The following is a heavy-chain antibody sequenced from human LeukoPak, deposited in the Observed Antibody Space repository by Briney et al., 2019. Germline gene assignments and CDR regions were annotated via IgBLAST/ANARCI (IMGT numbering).Heavy chain of an antibody. J-gene: IGHJ4*02. Sequence: GGSLRLSCAGSGFSFSSYAMSWVRQAPGKGLEWVTVISGRGDNTYYADSVKGRFTVSRDNSKNTLFLQMNSLRAEDTAVYYCAKDGGLWVSAHWGDSWGRGTLVTVSS. CDR3: AKDGGLWVSAHWGDS. CDR2: ISGRGDNT. CDR1: GFSFSSYA. D-gene: IGHD7-27*01. V-gene: IGHV3-23*01.